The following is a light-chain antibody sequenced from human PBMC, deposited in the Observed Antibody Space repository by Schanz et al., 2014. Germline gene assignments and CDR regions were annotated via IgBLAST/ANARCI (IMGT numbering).Light chain of an antibody. J-gene: IGLJ2*01. V-gene: IGLV2-11*01. CDR2: DVS. CDR3: CSYAVVTSVI. CDR1: SSDVGGYNY. Sequence: QSALTQPRSVSGSPGQSVAISCTGTSSDVGGYNYVSWYQQHPGKAPKLLIYDVSNRPSGVSNRFSGSKSGNTASLTISGLQTEDEADYYCCSYAVVTSVIFGGGTKLTVL.